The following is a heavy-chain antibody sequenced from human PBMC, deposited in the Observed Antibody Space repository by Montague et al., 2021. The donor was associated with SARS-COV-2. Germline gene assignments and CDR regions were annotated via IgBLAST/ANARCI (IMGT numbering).Heavy chain of an antibody. Sequence: SLRLSCAASGFTFSNIWMSWVRQAPGKGLEWVANIKEDESEKNYVDSVKGRFSIPRDNAKNSLYLQMGNLRAEDTAIYYCAKNGGAHGLDVWGQGTSVSVSS. CDR1: GFTFSNIW. J-gene: IGHJ6*02. V-gene: IGHV3-7*03. CDR2: IKEDESEK. D-gene: IGHD4-23*01. CDR3: AKNGGAHGLDV.